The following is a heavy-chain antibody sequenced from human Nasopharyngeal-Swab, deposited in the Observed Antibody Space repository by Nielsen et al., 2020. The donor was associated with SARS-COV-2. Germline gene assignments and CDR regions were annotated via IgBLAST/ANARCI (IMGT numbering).Heavy chain of an antibody. V-gene: IGHV3-7*01. CDR2: IKQDGSEK. CDR1: GFTFSSYG. D-gene: IGHD3-10*01. Sequence: GESLKISCAASGFTFSSYGMHWVRQAPGKGLERVANIKQDGSEKYYVDSVKGRFTISRDNAKNSLYLQMNSLRAEDTAVYYCARDTGRGNEHWGQGTLVTVSS. J-gene: IGHJ1*01. CDR3: ARDTGRGNEH.